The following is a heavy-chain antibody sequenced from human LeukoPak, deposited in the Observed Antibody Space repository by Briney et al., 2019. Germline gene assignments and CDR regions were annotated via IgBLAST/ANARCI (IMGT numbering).Heavy chain of an antibody. V-gene: IGHV3-21*01. D-gene: IGHD2-2*01. Sequence: GGSLRLSCAASGFTFSSYSMNWVRQAPGKGLEWVSSISSSSSYIYYADSVKGRFIISRDNAKNSLYLQMNSLRAEDTAVYYCARDAYCSTTSYKEYFALWGRGTLVTVSS. CDR2: ISSSSSYI. J-gene: IGHJ2*01. CDR1: GFTFSSYS. CDR3: ARDAYCSTTSYKEYFAL.